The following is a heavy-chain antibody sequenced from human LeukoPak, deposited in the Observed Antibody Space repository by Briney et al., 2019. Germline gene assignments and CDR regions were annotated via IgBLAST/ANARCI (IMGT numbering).Heavy chain of an antibody. J-gene: IGHJ4*02. Sequence: GGSLRLSRAASGFTFSTYGMHWVRQAPGKGLEWVAVIWYDGSDKYYADSVKGRFTISRDNSKNTLYLQMNSLRAEDTAIYYCAATVESGYWGQGTLVTVSS. CDR2: IWYDGSDK. V-gene: IGHV3-33*01. D-gene: IGHD4-17*01. CDR1: GFTFSTYG. CDR3: AATVESGY.